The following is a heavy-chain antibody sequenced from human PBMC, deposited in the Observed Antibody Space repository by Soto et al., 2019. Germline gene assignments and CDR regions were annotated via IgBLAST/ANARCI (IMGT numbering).Heavy chain of an antibody. CDR3: ARRSWRGRADY. J-gene: IGHJ4*02. V-gene: IGHV3-23*01. Sequence: EVQLLASGGGLAQPGGSLRLSCAASGFPFSSYAMSWVRQAPGKGLEWVSGIGGSGGDTFYADSVKGRFTVSRDNAENTLSLELNSLRAEDTAIYYCARRSWRGRADYWGQGILVTVSS. D-gene: IGHD3-3*01. CDR1: GFPFSSYA. CDR2: IGGSGGDT.